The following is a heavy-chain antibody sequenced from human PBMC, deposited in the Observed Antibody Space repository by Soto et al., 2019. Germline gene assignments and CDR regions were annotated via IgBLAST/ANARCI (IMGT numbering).Heavy chain of an antibody. CDR2: INPNTGGT. D-gene: IGHD1-7*01. CDR1: WYRYTGYF. Sequence: DSLKVAFKASWYRYTGYFLHWVRHAPGQGLEWMGWINPNTGGTNYAQKFQGRVTMTRDTSISTAYMELSRLTSDDTAVYFCARESMVIGTNHFDYWGQGTRVTVSS. V-gene: IGHV1-2*02. CDR3: ARESMVIGTNHFDY. J-gene: IGHJ4*02.